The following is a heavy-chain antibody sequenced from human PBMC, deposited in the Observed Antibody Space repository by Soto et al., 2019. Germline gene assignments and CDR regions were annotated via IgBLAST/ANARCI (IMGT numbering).Heavy chain of an antibody. Sequence: SETLSLTCAVSGGSISSSNWWSWVRQPPGKGLEWIGEIYHSGSTNYNPSLKSRVTISVDKSKNQFSLKLSSVTAADTAVYYCARQGDGSGSYYAYYYYYGMDVRGQGTTVTVSS. CDR2: IYHSGST. CDR3: ARQGDGSGSYYAYYYYYGMDV. J-gene: IGHJ6*02. D-gene: IGHD3-10*01. CDR1: GGSISSSNW. V-gene: IGHV4-4*02.